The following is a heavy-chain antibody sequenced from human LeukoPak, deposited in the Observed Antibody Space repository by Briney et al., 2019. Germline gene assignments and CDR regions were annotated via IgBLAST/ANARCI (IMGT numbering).Heavy chain of an antibody. CDR1: AFTFSSCS. CDR2: ISSGSSYI. CDR3: ARDLVPDDSSAFDI. J-gene: IGHJ3*02. V-gene: IGHV3-21*01. Sequence: PGGSLRLSCAASAFTFSSCSVNWVRQAPGKGLEWVSYISSGSSYIYYADSVKGRFTISRDNAKNSLYLQMNSLRAEDTAVYYCARDLVPDDSSAFDIWGQGTMVTVSS. D-gene: IGHD3-22*01.